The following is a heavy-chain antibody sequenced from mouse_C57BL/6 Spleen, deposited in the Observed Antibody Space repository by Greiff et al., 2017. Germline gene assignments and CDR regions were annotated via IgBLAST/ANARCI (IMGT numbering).Heavy chain of an antibody. CDR1: GYTFTSYW. J-gene: IGHJ4*01. CDR3: ARNVDAMDY. Sequence: VQLQPGAELVMPGASVKLFCKASGYTFTSYWMHWVKQRPGQGLEWIGEIDPSDSYTNNNQKFKGKSTLTVDKSASTAYMQLSSLTSEDSAVYYCARNVDAMDYWGQGTSVTVSS. CDR2: IDPSDSYT. V-gene: IGHV1-69*01.